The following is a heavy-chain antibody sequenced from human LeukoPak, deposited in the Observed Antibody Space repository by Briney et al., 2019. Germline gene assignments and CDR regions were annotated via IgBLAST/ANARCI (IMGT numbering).Heavy chain of an antibody. V-gene: IGHV4-39*01. Sequence: PSETLSLTCTVSGGSISSSSYYWGWIRQPPGKGLEWIGSIYYSGSTNYNPSLKSRVTMSVDTSKDQFSLKLSSVTAADTAVYYCARQHRTTIFAFDIWGQGTMVTVSS. CDR1: GGSISSSSYY. CDR3: ARQHRTTIFAFDI. CDR2: IYYSGST. D-gene: IGHD3-9*01. J-gene: IGHJ3*02.